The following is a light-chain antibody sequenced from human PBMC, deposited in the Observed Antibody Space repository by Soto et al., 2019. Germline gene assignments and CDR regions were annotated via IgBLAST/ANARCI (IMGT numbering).Light chain of an antibody. Sequence: QSALTQPASVSGSPGQSITISCTGTSSDVGSYNLVSWYQQHPGKAPKLMIYEVSKRPSGVSNRFSGSKSGNTASLTISGIQAEDEADYYCCSYAGSSPLSVFGGGTTLTVL. CDR3: CSYAGSSPLSV. CDR1: SSDVGSYNL. V-gene: IGLV2-23*02. J-gene: IGLJ2*01. CDR2: EVS.